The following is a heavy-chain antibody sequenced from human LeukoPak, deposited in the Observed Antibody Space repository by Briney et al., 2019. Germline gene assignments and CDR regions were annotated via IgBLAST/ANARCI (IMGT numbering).Heavy chain of an antibody. D-gene: IGHD3-22*01. CDR3: ARGPSLYDSSGFHFDY. CDR1: GGSFSGYY. CDR2: INHSGST. V-gene: IGHV4-34*01. Sequence: SETLSLTCAVYGGSFSGYYWSWIRQPPGKGLEWIGEINHSGSTNYNPSLKSRVTTSVDTSKNQFSLKLSSVTAADTAVYYCARGPSLYDSSGFHFDYWGQGTLVTVSS. J-gene: IGHJ4*02.